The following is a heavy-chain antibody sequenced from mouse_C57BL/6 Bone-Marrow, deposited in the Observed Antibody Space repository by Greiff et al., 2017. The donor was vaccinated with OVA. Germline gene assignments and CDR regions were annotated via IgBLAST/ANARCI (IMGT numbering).Heavy chain of an antibody. CDR1: GYTFTSYD. J-gene: IGHJ3*01. D-gene: IGHD3-3*01. CDR3: ARRRAPAWFAY. V-gene: IGHV1-85*01. Sequence: QLQQSGPELVKPGASVKLSCKASGYTFTSYDINWVKQRPGQGLEWIGWIYPRDGSTKYNEKFKGKATLTVDTSSSTAYMELHSLTSEDSAIYYCARRRAPAWFAYWGQGTLVTVSA. CDR2: IYPRDGST.